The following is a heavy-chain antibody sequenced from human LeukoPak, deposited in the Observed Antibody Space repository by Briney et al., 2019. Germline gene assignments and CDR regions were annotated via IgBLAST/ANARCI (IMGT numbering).Heavy chain of an antibody. V-gene: IGHV3-48*01. D-gene: IGHD2-2*01. Sequence: GGSLRLSCAASGFTFSSYSMNWVRQAPGKGLEWVSYISSSSSTIHYADSVKGRFTISRDNSKNTLYLQMNSLRAEDTALYYCANQEAGPAGVDYWGQGTLVTVSS. CDR2: ISSSSSTI. J-gene: IGHJ4*02. CDR3: ANQEAGPAGVDY. CDR1: GFTFSSYS.